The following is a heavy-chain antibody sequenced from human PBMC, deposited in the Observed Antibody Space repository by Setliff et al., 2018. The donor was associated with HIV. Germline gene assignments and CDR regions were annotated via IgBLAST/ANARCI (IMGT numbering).Heavy chain of an antibody. D-gene: IGHD3-22*01. CDR3: GGNGYYSIDY. V-gene: IGHV4-59*01. J-gene: IGHJ4*02. CDR1: GGSISSYY. CDR2: IYNSGYT. Sequence: SETLSLTCTVSGGSISSYYWSWIRQPPGKGLEWIGYIYNSGYTNYKPSLKSRVTISLDTSKNQFSLNLRSVTAADTAVYYCGGNGYYSIDYWGQGTLVTVSS.